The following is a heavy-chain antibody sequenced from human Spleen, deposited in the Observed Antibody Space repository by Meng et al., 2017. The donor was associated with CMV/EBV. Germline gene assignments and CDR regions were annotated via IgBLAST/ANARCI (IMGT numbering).Heavy chain of an antibody. V-gene: IGHV1-69*05. J-gene: IGHJ3*02. D-gene: IGHD4-17*01. CDR2: IIPIFGTT. CDR1: GGTFSYYA. CDR3: ARDYVDDYGDHGAFDI. Sequence: SVKVSCKASGGTFSYYAVSWVRQAPGQGLEWMGGIIPIFGTTNYAQKFQGRITITTDESTSTAYMEVSSLRSDDTAVYYCARDYVDDYGDHGAFDIWGQGTMVTVSS.